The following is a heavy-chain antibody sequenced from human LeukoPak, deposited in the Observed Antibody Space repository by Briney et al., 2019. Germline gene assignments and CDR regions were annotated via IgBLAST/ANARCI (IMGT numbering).Heavy chain of an antibody. D-gene: IGHD2-2*01. CDR3: AKDLPAAYFDY. CDR1: GFSFRSYW. V-gene: IGHV3-7*01. CDR2: IKQEGNEK. J-gene: IGHJ4*02. Sequence: GGSLRLSCTASGFSFRSYWMTWVRQAPGKGLEWVAMIKQEGNEKYYADSVKGRFTISRDNSRTTLHLQMNSLRAEDTAVYHCAKDLPAAYFDYWGQGTLVTVSS.